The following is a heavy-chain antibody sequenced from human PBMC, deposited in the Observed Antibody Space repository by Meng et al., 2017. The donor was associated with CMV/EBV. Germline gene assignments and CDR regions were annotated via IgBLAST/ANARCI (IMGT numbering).Heavy chain of an antibody. CDR2: IIPILGIA. Sequence: SVKVSCKASGGTFSSYTISWGRQAPGQGLEWMGRIIPILGIANYAQKFQGRVTITADKSTSTAYMELSSLRSEDTAVYYCARGPWVSGDFVVVPAADNWFDPWGQGTLVTVSS. V-gene: IGHV1-69*02. CDR3: ARGPWVSGDFVVVPAADNWFDP. D-gene: IGHD2-2*01. J-gene: IGHJ5*02. CDR1: GGTFSSYT.